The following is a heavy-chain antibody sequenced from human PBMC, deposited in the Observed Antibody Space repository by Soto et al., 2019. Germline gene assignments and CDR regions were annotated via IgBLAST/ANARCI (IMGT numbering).Heavy chain of an antibody. CDR1: GYTFTSYG. V-gene: IGHV1-18*01. CDR2: ISAYNGNT. J-gene: IGHJ4*02. D-gene: IGHD3-22*01. Sequence: ASVKVSCKSSGYTFTSYGISWVRQAPGQGLEWMGWISAYNGNTNYAQKLQGRVTMTTDTSTSTAYMELRSLRSDDTAVYYCARDESRYDSSGYYFYWGQGTLVTVSS. CDR3: ARDESRYDSSGYYFY.